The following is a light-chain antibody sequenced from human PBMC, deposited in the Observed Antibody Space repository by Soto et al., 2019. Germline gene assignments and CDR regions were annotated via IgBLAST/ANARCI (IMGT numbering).Light chain of an antibody. Sequence: EIVLTQSPGTLSLSPGERAALSCRASQSVSSNYLAWYQQKPGQAPRRLIFGASIRATGIPDRFSGSGSGTDFTLTISGLEPEDFAVYYCQQYRSSPSTFGQGTKVDIK. V-gene: IGKV3-20*01. CDR3: QQYRSSPST. J-gene: IGKJ1*01. CDR1: QSVSSNY. CDR2: GAS.